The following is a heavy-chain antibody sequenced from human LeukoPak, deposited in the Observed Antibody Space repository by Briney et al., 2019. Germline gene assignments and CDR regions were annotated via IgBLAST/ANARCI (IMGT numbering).Heavy chain of an antibody. CDR3: ASPLGYSGYDSNFDY. J-gene: IGHJ4*02. CDR1: GYTFTSYY. V-gene: IGHV1-46*01. Sequence: ASVKVSCKASGYTFTSYYMHWVRQAPGQGLEWMGIINPSGGSTSYAQKFQGRVTMTRDTSTSTVYMELSSLRSEDTAVYYCASPLGYSGYDSNFDYWGQGTLVTVSS. D-gene: IGHD5-12*01. CDR2: INPSGGST.